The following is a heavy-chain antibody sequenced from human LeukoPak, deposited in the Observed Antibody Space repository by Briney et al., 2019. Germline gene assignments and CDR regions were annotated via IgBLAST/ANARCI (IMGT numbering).Heavy chain of an antibody. CDR3: ARSLGDDAFDI. D-gene: IGHD3-10*01. Sequence: GGSLRLSCAASGFTFSSYSMNWVRQAPGKGLEWVSSISSSSSYIYYADSVKGRFTISRDNAKNTLYMQLTSLGAEDTSMFYCARSLGDDAFDIWGQGTMVTVSS. CDR2: ISSSSSYI. CDR1: GFTFSSYS. V-gene: IGHV3-21*03. J-gene: IGHJ3*02.